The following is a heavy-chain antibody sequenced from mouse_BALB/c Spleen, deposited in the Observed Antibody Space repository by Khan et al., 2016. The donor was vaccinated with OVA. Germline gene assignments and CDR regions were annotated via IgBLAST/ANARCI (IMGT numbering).Heavy chain of an antibody. Sequence: EVELVESGGDLVKPGGSLKLSCAASGFTFSNYGMSWVRQTPDKRLEWVATITNGGSYTYYPDSVKGRFTISRDNAKNTLYLQMSSLKSEDTAMXYCSRRGYDEAWFAYWGQGTLVTVSA. CDR1: GFTFSNYG. J-gene: IGHJ3*01. V-gene: IGHV5-6*01. CDR2: ITNGGSYT. D-gene: IGHD2-2*01. CDR3: SRRGYDEAWFAY.